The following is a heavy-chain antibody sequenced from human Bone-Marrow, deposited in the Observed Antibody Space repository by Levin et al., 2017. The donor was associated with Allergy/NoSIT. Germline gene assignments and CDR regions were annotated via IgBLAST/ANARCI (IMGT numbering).Heavy chain of an antibody. J-gene: IGHJ3*02. CDR2: IYRDGST. V-gene: IGHV3-66*01. Sequence: GGSLRLSRAASGFSVSHNFMNWVRQAPGKGLEWVSIIYRDGSTRYADSVKDRFTLSRDNSRNTVYLQMNDLRAEDTAVFYCARARSDLYDVFDIWGQGTMVTVSS. CDR1: GFSVSHNF. CDR3: ARARSDLYDVFDI. D-gene: IGHD2-2*02.